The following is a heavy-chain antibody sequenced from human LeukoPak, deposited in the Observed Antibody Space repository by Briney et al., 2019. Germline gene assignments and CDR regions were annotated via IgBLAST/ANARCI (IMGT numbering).Heavy chain of an antibody. Sequence: TSQTLSLTCTVSGGSISSGSYYWSWIRQPAGKGLEWIGRIYTSGSTNYNPSLKSRVTISVDTSKNQFSLKLSSVTAADTAVYYCASEYISVAVWGYWGQGTLVTVSS. J-gene: IGHJ4*02. D-gene: IGHD3-16*01. V-gene: IGHV4-61*02. CDR2: IYTSGST. CDR1: GGSISSGSYY. CDR3: ASEYISVAVWGY.